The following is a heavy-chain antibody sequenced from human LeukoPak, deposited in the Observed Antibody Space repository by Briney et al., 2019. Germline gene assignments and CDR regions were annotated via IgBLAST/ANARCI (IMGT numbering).Heavy chain of an antibody. V-gene: IGHV1-69*04. CDR1: GGTFSSYA. J-gene: IGHJ4*02. CDR2: IIPILGIA. Sequence: ASVKVSCKASGGTFSSYAISWVRQAPGQGLEWMGRIIPILGIANYAQKFQGRVTITADKSTSTAYMELSSLRSEDTAVYYCARGPNLPDGEVDYWGQGTLVTVSS. CDR3: ARGPNLPDGEVDY. D-gene: IGHD5-24*01.